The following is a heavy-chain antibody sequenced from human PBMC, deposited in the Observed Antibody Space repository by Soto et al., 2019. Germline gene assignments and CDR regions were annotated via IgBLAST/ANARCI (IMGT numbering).Heavy chain of an antibody. CDR3: ARDRDVILFCPAPHGY. CDR1: GFTFSSYS. CDR2: ISSSSSYI. Sequence: GGSLRLSCAASGFTFSSYSMNWVRQAPGKGLEWVSSISSSSSYIFYADSVKGRFTISRDNAKNSLYLQMNRLRAEDTAVYYCARDRDVILFCPAPHGYWGHGTLVTVSA. J-gene: IGHJ4*01. V-gene: IGHV3-21*01. D-gene: IGHD3-10*01.